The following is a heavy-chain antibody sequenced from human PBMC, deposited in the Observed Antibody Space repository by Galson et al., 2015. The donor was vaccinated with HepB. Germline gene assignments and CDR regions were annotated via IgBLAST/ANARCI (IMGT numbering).Heavy chain of an antibody. CDR1: GFTFSSYS. D-gene: IGHD2-15*01. CDR3: ASSLVVVVAATSDY. CDR2: ISSSSSYI. V-gene: IGHV3-21*01. J-gene: IGHJ4*02. Sequence: SLRLSCAASGFTFSSYSMNWVRQAPGKGLEWVSSISSSSSYIYYADSVKGRFTISRDNAKNSLYLQMNSLRAEDTAVYYCASSLVVVVAATSDYWGQGTLVTVSS.